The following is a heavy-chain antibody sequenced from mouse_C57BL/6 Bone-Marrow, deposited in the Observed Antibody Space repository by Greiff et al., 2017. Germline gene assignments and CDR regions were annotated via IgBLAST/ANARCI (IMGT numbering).Heavy chain of an antibody. J-gene: IGHJ4*01. Sequence: VQLQQSGPELVKPGASVKISCKASGYAFSSSWMNWVKQRPGKGLEWIGRIYPGDGDTNYNGKFKGKATLTADKSSSTAYMQLSSLTSEDSAVYFCARSRAYYRGAMDYWGQGTSVTVSS. CDR3: ARSRAYYRGAMDY. D-gene: IGHD2-14*01. CDR2: IYPGDGDT. CDR1: GYAFSSSW. V-gene: IGHV1-82*01.